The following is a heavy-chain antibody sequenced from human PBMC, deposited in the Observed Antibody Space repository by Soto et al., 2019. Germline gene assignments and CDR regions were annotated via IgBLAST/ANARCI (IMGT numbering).Heavy chain of an antibody. V-gene: IGHV4-4*02. CDR1: GGSISSSNW. D-gene: IGHD6-6*01. CDR3: ARGTFLGSVAARFLDC. CDR2: IYQSGST. Sequence: SETLSLTCAVSGGSISSSNWWSWVRQPPGKGLEWIGEIYQSGSTNYNPSLKSRVTISVDKSKNQFSLKLSSVTAADTAMYYCARGTFLGSVAARFLDCWGQGTLVTVSS. J-gene: IGHJ4*02.